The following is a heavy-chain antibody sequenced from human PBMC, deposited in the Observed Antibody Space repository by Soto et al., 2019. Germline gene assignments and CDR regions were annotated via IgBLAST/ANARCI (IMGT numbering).Heavy chain of an antibody. CDR2: INPNSGGT. Sequence: GASVKVSCKASGYTFSGYNIHWVRQAPGQGLEWMGWINPNSGGTNYAQKFQGWVTMTRDTSISTAYMELSRLRSDDTAVYYCARGHSSSWHWFDPWGQGTLVTVSS. D-gene: IGHD6-13*01. CDR3: ARGHSSSWHWFDP. CDR1: GYTFSGYN. J-gene: IGHJ5*02. V-gene: IGHV1-2*04.